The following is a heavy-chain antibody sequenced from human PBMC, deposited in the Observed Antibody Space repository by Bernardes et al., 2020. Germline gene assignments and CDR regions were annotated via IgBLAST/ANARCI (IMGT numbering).Heavy chain of an antibody. CDR1: GFTFSSYA. D-gene: IGHD6-13*01. Sequence: GSLRLSCAASGFTFSSYAMSWVRQAPGKGLEWVSAISGSGGSTYYADSVKGRFTISRDNSKNTLYLRMNSLRAEDTAVYYCAKVGYSSSWYKFYYFDYWGQGTLVTVSS. CDR3: AKVGYSSSWYKFYYFDY. J-gene: IGHJ4*02. V-gene: IGHV3-23*01. CDR2: ISGSGGST.